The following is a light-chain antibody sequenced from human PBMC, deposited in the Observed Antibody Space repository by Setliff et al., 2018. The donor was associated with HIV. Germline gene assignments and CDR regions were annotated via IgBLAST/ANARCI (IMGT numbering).Light chain of an antibody. CDR3: SSFTSSSSYV. V-gene: IGLV3-21*01. J-gene: IGLJ1*01. CDR2: YDS. CDR1: DIGSKS. Sequence: SYELTQPPSVSVAPGKTARITCGGNDIGSKSVHWYQQKPGQAPVLVIYYDSDRPSGVSDRFSGSKSGNTASLTISGLQTEDEADYYCSSFTSSSSYVFGTGTKVTVL.